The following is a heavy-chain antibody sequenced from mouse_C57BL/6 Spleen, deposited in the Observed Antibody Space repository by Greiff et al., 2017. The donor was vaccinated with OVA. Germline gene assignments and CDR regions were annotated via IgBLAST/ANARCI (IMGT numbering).Heavy chain of an antibody. CDR1: GYTFTSYW. V-gene: IGHV1-64*01. CDR3: AYGSSYKGDYAMDY. CDR2: IHPNSGST. D-gene: IGHD1-1*01. Sequence: QVQLQQSGAELVKPGASVKLSCKASGYTFTSYWMHWVKQRPGQGLEWIGMIHPNSGSTNYNEKFKSKATLTVDKSSSTAYMQLSSLTSEDSAVYYCAYGSSYKGDYAMDYWGQGTSVTVSS. J-gene: IGHJ4*01.